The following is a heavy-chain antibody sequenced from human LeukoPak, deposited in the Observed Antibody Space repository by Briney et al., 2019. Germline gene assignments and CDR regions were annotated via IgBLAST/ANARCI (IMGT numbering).Heavy chain of an antibody. D-gene: IGHD3-22*01. Sequence: SVKVSCKASGGTFSSYAISWVRQAPGQGLEWMGRIIPIFGTANYAQKFQGRVTITTDESTSTAYMELSSLRSEDTAVYYSASSPYYDSSGYYHYWGQGTLVTVSS. J-gene: IGHJ4*02. CDR2: IIPIFGTA. CDR3: ASSPYYDSSGYYHY. V-gene: IGHV1-69*05. CDR1: GGTFSSYA.